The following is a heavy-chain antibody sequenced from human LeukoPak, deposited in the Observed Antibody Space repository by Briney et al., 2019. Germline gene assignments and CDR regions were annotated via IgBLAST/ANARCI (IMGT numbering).Heavy chain of an antibody. D-gene: IGHD4-17*01. CDR3: ARGSDYGDYGDY. CDR1: GYTFTSYG. V-gene: IGHV1-18*01. J-gene: IGHJ4*02. Sequence: ASVKVSCKDSGYTFTSYGISWVRQAPGQGLEWMGWISAYNGDTNYAQKLQGRVTMTTDTSTTTAYMELRSLRSDDTAVYFCARGSDYGDYGDYWGQGTLVTVSS. CDR2: ISAYNGDT.